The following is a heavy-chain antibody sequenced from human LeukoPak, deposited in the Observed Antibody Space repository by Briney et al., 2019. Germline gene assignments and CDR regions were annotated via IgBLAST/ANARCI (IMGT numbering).Heavy chain of an antibody. CDR1: GISLSNYA. CDR3: AKRGVVIRGILVIGYHQEAYHYDF. D-gene: IGHD3-10*01. J-gene: IGHJ4*02. Sequence: GGSLRLSCVVSGISLSNYAMTWVRQAPGKGLEWVSYISERSGSTTYADSAKGRFTISRDTSLNTLYLQMNNLRGEDTAVYFCAKRGVVIRGILVIGYHQEAYHYDFWGQGVLVTVSS. V-gene: IGHV3-23*01. CDR2: ISERSGST.